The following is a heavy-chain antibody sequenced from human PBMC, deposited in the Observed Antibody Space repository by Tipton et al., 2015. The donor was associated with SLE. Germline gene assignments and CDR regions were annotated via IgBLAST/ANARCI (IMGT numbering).Heavy chain of an antibody. CDR3: ARGGRGYGDCEFDF. V-gene: IGHV4-61*01. CDR2: IYYSGST. CDR1: GGSVSSGSYY. D-gene: IGHD4-17*01. J-gene: IGHJ4*02. Sequence: TLSLTCTVSGGSVSSGSYYWSWIRQPPGKGLEWIGNIYYSGSTNYNPSLKSRVTISVDTSKNQFSLKLSSVTAADTAVYYCARGGRGYGDCEFDFWGQGTLVTVSS.